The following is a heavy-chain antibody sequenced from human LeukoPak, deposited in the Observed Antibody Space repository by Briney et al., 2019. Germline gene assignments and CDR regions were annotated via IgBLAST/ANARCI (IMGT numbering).Heavy chain of an antibody. CDR1: GGSISSYY. CDR2: IYTSGST. J-gene: IGHJ5*02. CDR3: ARVGSSSWYDWFDP. V-gene: IGHV4-4*07. Sequence: SETKSLNCTVSGGSISSYYWSWIRQPAGKGLEWIGRIYTSGSTNYNPSLKSRVTMSVDTSKNQFSLKLSSVTAADTAVYYCARVGSSSWYDWFDPWGQGTLVTVSS. D-gene: IGHD6-13*01.